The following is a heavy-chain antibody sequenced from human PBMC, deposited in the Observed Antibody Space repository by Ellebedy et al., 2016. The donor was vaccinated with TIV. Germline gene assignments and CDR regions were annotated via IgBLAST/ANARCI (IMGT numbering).Heavy chain of an antibody. CDR3: ATDGRREAPGSYMGY. Sequence: GGSLRLSCAASGFAFSTYWMHWVRQVPGKGLVWVSHINSDGTSTRSADSVKGRFTISRDNAKHTLFLQMSSLRAEDTAVYYCATDGRREAPGSYMGYWGQGTLVTVSS. CDR1: GFAFSTYW. D-gene: IGHD6-13*01. CDR2: INSDGTST. V-gene: IGHV3-74*01. J-gene: IGHJ4*02.